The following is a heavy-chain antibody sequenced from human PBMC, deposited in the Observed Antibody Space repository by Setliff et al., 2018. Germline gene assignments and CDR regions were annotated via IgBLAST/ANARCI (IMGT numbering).Heavy chain of an antibody. CDR2: IRASSDYI. CDR1: GFSFNNFE. Sequence: PGGSLRLSCAASGFSFNNFEMNWVRQAPGQGLEWVSSIRASSDYIYYAGSVKGRFTISRDNTKNSLDLQMNSLRVDDTAVYFCARSGGSASASWFDSWGQGTLVTVSS. D-gene: IGHD2-15*01. CDR3: ARSGGSASASWFDS. J-gene: IGHJ5*01. V-gene: IGHV3-21*01.